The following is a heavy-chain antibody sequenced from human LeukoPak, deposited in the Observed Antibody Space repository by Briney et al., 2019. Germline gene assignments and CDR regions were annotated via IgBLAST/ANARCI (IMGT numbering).Heavy chain of an antibody. J-gene: IGHJ3*01. D-gene: IGHD5-24*01. CDR3: AKSPIRRRGHAFDL. Sequence: SETLSLTCAVYGGSFSGYYWSWIRQPPGKGLEWIGEINHSGSTNYNPSLKSRVTISVDTSKNQFSLKLSSVTAPDTAVYFRAKSPIRRRGHAFDLWGQGTMVTVSS. CDR2: INHSGST. CDR1: GGSFSGYY. V-gene: IGHV4-34*01.